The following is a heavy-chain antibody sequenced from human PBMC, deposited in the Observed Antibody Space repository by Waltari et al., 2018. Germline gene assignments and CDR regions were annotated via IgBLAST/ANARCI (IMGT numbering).Heavy chain of an antibody. D-gene: IGHD3-3*01. CDR1: GFTFSSYG. V-gene: IGHV3-33*01. CDR3: AREDDFWSGYTY. J-gene: IGHJ4*02. Sequence: QLQLVESGGGVVQPGRSLRLSCSASGFTFSSYGMLWVRQAPGKGLEWVAVIWYDGSNKYYADSVKGRFTISRDNSKNTLYLQMNSLRAEDTAVYYCAREDDFWSGYTYWGQGTLVTVSS. CDR2: IWYDGSNK.